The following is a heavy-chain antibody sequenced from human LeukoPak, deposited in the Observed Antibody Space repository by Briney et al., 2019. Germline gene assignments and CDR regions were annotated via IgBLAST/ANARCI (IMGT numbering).Heavy chain of an antibody. CDR1: GFTFDDYA. J-gene: IGHJ4*02. CDR2: ISWNSGSI. CDR3: AKDNYYGGNGEFDY. D-gene: IGHD4-23*01. V-gene: IGHV3-9*01. Sequence: GGSLRLSCAASGFTFDDYAMHWVRQAPGKGLEWDSGISWNSGSIGYADSVKGRFTISRDNAKNSLYLQMNSLRAEDTALYYCAKDNYYGGNGEFDYWGQGTLVTVSS.